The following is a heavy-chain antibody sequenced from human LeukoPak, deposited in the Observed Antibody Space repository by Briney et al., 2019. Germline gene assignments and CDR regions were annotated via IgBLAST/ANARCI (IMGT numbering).Heavy chain of an antibody. CDR2: ISYDGSNK. J-gene: IGHJ4*02. D-gene: IGHD3-10*01. V-gene: IGHV3-30*18. Sequence: GGSLRLSCAASGFTFSSYGMHWVRQAPGKGLEWVAVISYDGSNKYYADSVKGRFTISRDNPKNTLYPQMNSLRVEDTAVYYCAKDERRLLWFGELSPFDYWGQGTLVTVSS. CDR1: GFTFSSYG. CDR3: AKDERRLLWFGELSPFDY.